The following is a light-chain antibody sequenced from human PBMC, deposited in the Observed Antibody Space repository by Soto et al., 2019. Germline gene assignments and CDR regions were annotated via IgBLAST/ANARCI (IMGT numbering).Light chain of an antibody. J-gene: IGKJ1*01. V-gene: IGKV1-5*03. CDR3: QQYNTYSRT. CDR2: EGS. CDR1: QSISSW. Sequence: DIQMTQSPSTLSASVGDRVTITCRASQSISSWLAWYQQKPGEAPKLLIYEGSTLARGVPSRFSGSGSGTEFTLTIGSLQPYDFVTIYWQQYNTYSRTFGKGTKVE.